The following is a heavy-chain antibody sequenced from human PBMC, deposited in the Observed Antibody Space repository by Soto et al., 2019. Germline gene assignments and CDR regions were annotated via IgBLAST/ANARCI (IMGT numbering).Heavy chain of an antibody. V-gene: IGHV4-59*02. Sequence: SETLSLTCTVSGDSVSGYYWSWIRQSPGKGLEWIGYIYSSGSVNYNPSLKSRVTISVDTSKNQFSLKLNSVTAADTAVYYCARVKPPRYQIDYWSQGALVTVSS. J-gene: IGHJ4*02. CDR1: GDSVSGYY. CDR3: ARVKPPRYQIDY. D-gene: IGHD2-2*01. CDR2: IYSSGSV.